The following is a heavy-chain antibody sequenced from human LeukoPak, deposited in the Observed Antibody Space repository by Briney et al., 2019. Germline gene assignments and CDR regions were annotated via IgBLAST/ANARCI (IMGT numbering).Heavy chain of an antibody. CDR3: ARRAMVRGVIPDAFDI. J-gene: IGHJ3*02. Sequence: PGESLKISCKGSGYSFTSYWIGWVRQMPGKGLEWMGIIYPGDSDTRYSPSFQGQVPISADKSISTAYLQWSSLKASDTAMYYCARRAMVRGVIPDAFDIWGQGTMVTVSS. CDR1: GYSFTSYW. CDR2: IYPGDSDT. V-gene: IGHV5-51*01. D-gene: IGHD3-10*01.